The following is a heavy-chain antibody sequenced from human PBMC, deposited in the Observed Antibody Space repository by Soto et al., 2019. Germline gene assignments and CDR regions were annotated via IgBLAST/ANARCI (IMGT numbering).Heavy chain of an antibody. CDR3: ARDRGVAPSTYYYYYGMDV. V-gene: IGHV3-21*01. J-gene: IGHJ6*02. D-gene: IGHD3-3*01. CDR2: ISSSSSYI. Sequence: GGSLRLSCAASGFTFSSYSMNWVRQAPGKGLEWVSSISSSSSYIYYADSVKGRFTISRDNAKNSLYLQMNSLRAEDTAVYYCARDRGVAPSTYYYYYGMDVWGQGTTVTVSS. CDR1: GFTFSSYS.